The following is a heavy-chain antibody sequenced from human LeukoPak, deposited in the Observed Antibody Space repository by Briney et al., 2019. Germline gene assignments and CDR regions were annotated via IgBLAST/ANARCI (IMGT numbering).Heavy chain of an antibody. CDR3: ARDRGHHYDSSGYYRGDAFDL. V-gene: IGHV3-74*01. D-gene: IGHD3-22*01. CDR2: INSDGRST. CDR1: GFTFSSYW. Sequence: GETLTLSCAASGFTFSSYWMHWVRQAPGKGLVWVSRINSDGRSTSYAASVKGRFTISIDNAKNKLSLQMNSLRAEDTAVYYCARDRGHHYDSSGYYRGDAFDLWGQGTMVTVSS. J-gene: IGHJ3*01.